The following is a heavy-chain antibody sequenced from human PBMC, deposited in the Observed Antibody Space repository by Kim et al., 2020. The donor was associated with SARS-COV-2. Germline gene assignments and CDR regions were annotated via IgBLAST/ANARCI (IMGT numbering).Heavy chain of an antibody. D-gene: IGHD4-17*01. CDR2: IHPNSGVT. CDR1: GYTFTAYF. CDR3: ARNYGDLDY. V-gene: IGHV1-2*06. Sequence: ASVKVSCKASGYTFTAYFLHWVRQAPGQGLEWMGRIHPNSGVTIYAQRFQGRVTMTRDTSISTVYMELSGLTSDDTSVYYCARNYGDLDYWGQGTLVTVSS. J-gene: IGHJ4*02.